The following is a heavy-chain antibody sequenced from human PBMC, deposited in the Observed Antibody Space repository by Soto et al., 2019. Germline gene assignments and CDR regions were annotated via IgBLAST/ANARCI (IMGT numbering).Heavy chain of an antibody. CDR3: ARDTPPTDD. CDR1: GYTFTSYH. V-gene: IGHV1-18*01. Sequence: QVQLVQSGAEVKKPGASVKVSGKTSGYTFTSYHISWVRQAPGQGPEWMGWINAYNTNTNYAHKFQGRVTMTTDTLARTAYMELRSLRSDDTAVYYCARDTPPTDDWGQGTLVTVSS. J-gene: IGHJ4*02. CDR2: INAYNTNT.